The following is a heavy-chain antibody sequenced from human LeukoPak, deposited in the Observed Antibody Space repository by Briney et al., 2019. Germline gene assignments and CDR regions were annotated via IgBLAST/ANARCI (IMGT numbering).Heavy chain of an antibody. CDR3: ATGDYGSGSYYSPLD. CDR2: IIPIFGTA. CDR1: GYTFTSYG. Sequence: SVKVSCKASGYTFTSYGISWVRQAPGQGLEWMGGIIPIFGTANYAQKFQGRVTITTDESTSTAYMELSSLRSEDAAVYYCATGDYGSGSYYSPLDWGQGTLVTVSS. D-gene: IGHD3-10*01. J-gene: IGHJ4*02. V-gene: IGHV1-69*05.